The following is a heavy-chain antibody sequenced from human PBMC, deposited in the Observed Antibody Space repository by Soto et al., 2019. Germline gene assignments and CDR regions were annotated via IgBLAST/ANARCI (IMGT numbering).Heavy chain of an antibody. CDR2: ISSNSDKT. Sequence: GGSLRLSCVASGFRFSEHSMNWVRQAPGKGLQWISYISSNSDKTYYADSVKGRFTVSRDNAKNALFLQMNSLRDDDTATYYCARLPKGSLVTAWGQGARVTVSS. J-gene: IGHJ4*02. CDR1: GFRFSEHS. CDR3: ARLPKGSLVTA. V-gene: IGHV3-48*02. D-gene: IGHD2-21*02.